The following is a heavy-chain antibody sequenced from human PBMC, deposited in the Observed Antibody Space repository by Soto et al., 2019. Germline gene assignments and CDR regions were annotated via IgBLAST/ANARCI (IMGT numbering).Heavy chain of an antibody. Sequence: QITLKESGPTLVKPTQTLTLTCTFSGFSLSTSGVGVGWVRQPPGKALEWLALIYWDDDKRYSPSLKSRLTITKDTSKDQVVLTMTNMDPVDTATYYCAHSLEAAAGQSLDAFDIWGQGTMVTVSS. J-gene: IGHJ3*02. CDR2: IYWDDDK. CDR1: GFSLSTSGVG. D-gene: IGHD6-13*01. CDR3: AHSLEAAAGQSLDAFDI. V-gene: IGHV2-5*02.